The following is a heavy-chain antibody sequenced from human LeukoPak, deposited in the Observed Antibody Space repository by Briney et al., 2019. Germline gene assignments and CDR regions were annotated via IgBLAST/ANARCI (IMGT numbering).Heavy chain of an antibody. Sequence: TSETLSLTCAVYGGSFSGYYWSWIRQPPGKGLEWIGEINHSGSTNYNPSLKSRVTISVDTSKNQFSLKLSSVTAADTAVYYCVRGRTRRGVDYWGQGTLVTVYS. V-gene: IGHV4-34*01. CDR1: GGSFSGYY. CDR3: VRGRTRRGVDY. D-gene: IGHD3/OR15-3a*01. CDR2: INHSGST. J-gene: IGHJ4*02.